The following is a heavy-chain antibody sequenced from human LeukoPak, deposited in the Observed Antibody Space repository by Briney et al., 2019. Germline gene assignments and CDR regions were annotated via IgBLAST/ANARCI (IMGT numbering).Heavy chain of an antibody. Sequence: ASVKVSCKASGYTFTSYGISWVRQAPGQGLEWMGWISAYNGNTNYAQKLQGRVTMTTDTSTSTAFMELRSLRSDGTAVYYCARAPGKYSGSYYVGDYWGQGTLVTVSS. J-gene: IGHJ4*02. D-gene: IGHD1-26*01. CDR1: GYTFTSYG. CDR2: ISAYNGNT. CDR3: ARAPGKYSGSYYVGDY. V-gene: IGHV1-18*01.